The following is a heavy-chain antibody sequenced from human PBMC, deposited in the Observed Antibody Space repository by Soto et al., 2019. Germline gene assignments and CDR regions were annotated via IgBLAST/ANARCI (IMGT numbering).Heavy chain of an antibody. V-gene: IGHV4-4*02. D-gene: IGHD6-19*01. CDR2: IYHSGST. Sequence: SETLSLTCAVSGGSISSSNWWSWVRQPPGKGLEWIGEIYHSGSTNYNPSLKSRVTISVDKSKNQFSLKLSSVTAADTAVYYCARYSSGWEYYFDYWGQGTLVTV. J-gene: IGHJ4*02. CDR3: ARYSSGWEYYFDY. CDR1: GGSISSSNW.